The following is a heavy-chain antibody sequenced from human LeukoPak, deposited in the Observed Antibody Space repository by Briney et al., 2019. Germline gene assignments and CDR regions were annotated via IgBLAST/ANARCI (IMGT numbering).Heavy chain of an antibody. CDR3: ARQADLYYYYMDV. V-gene: IGHV3-7*03. CDR1: GFTFSSYW. Sequence: GGSLRLSCAASGFTFSSYWMSWVRQAPGKGLEWVANIKQDGSEKYYVDSVKGRFTISRDNAKNSLYLQMNSLRAEDTAVYYCARQADLYYYYMDVWGKGTTVTIA. CDR2: IKQDGSEK. J-gene: IGHJ6*03.